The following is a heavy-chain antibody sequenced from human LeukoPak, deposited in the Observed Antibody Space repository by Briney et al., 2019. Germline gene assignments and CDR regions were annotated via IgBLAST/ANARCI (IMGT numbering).Heavy chain of an antibody. J-gene: IGHJ6*02. CDR2: IKEDGTGK. V-gene: IGHV3-7*05. CDR1: GFTFSTYW. CDR3: KGYCSSSSCYSDMDV. D-gene: IGHD2-2*02. Sequence: PGRSLRLSCAASGFTFSTYWMSWVRQAPGKGLEWLANIKEDGTGKNHVDSVKGRFTISRDNAKKSLYLQMNSLRAEDTALYYCKGYCSSSSCYSDMDVWGQGTTVTVSS.